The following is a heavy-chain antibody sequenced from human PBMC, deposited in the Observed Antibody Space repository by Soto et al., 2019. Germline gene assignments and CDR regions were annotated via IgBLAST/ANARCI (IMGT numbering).Heavy chain of an antibody. CDR2: IYWDGVD. V-gene: IGHV2-5*02. CDR3: ARQHSGGRYCGY. CDR1: GFSVSTRGVG. Sequence: QITLKESGPPLVKPTQTLTMTCTVSGFSVSTRGVGVGWIRQPPGKALEWVALIYWDGVDRYSPSLKSRLTITKDTAKNLVVLTLTNMDPADTATYYCARQHSGGRYCGYWSQGSLVTVCS. J-gene: IGHJ4*02. D-gene: IGHD2-15*01.